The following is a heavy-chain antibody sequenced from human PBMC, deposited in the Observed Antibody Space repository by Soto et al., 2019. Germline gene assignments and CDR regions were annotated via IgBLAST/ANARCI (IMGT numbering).Heavy chain of an antibody. D-gene: IGHD2-2*01. CDR1: GYTFTSYY. CDR2: INPSGGST. V-gene: IGHV1-46*03. CDR3: ARDRGVVVVPAAMSLQT. J-gene: IGHJ5*02. Sequence: ASVKVSCKASGYTFTSYYMHWVRQAPGQGLEWMGKINPSGGSTSYAQKFQGRVTMTRDTSTSTVYMELSSLRSEDTAVYYCARDRGVVVVPAAMSLQTWGQGTLVTVSS.